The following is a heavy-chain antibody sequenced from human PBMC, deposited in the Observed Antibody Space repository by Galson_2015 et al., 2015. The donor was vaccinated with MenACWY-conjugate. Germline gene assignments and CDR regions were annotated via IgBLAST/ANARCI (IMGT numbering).Heavy chain of an antibody. Sequence: SLRLSCAASAFTFSDRYMDWVRQAPGKGLEWVGRTKTKAYSYTTEYAASVKGRFTISRDDSKNSLYLQMNSLKTEDTAVYYCARDRGGAISDFWGQGTLVTVSS. CDR1: AFTFSDRY. D-gene: IGHD1-26*01. CDR3: ARDRGGAISDF. J-gene: IGHJ4*02. CDR2: TKTKAYSYTT. V-gene: IGHV3-72*01.